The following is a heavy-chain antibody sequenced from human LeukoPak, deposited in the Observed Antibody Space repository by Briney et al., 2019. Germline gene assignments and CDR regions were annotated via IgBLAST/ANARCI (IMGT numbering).Heavy chain of an antibody. CDR1: GYTFTSYG. J-gene: IGHJ4*02. Sequence: ASVKVSCKASGYTFTSYGISWVRQAPGQGLEWMGWISAYNGNTNYAQKLQGRVTMTTDTSTSTAYMELRSLRSDDTAVYYCARLGNDFWSGYYDYFDYWGQGTLVTVSS. CDR3: ARLGNDFWSGYYDYFDY. V-gene: IGHV1-18*01. D-gene: IGHD3-3*01. CDR2: ISAYNGNT.